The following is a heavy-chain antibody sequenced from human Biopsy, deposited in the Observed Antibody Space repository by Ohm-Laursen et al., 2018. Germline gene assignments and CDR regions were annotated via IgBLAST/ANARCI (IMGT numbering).Heavy chain of an antibody. CDR3: VREPKTGTAEAWYFDL. V-gene: IGHV4-31*03. CDR1: GASVKTPGYF. CDR2: ISYNERT. J-gene: IGHJ2*01. Sequence: SQTLSLTCSVSGASVKTPGYFWAWIRQPPGKGHEWIGYISYNERTHYNPSLTSRLAISFDTSNNRISLQLRSVSAADTAVYYCVREPKTGTAEAWYFDLWGRGSPVTVPS. D-gene: IGHD3-9*01.